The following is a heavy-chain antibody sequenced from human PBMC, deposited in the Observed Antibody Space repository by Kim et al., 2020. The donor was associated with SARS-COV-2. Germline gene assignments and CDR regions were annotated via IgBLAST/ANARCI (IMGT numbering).Heavy chain of an antibody. J-gene: IGHJ5*02. CDR1: GFAFSAYV. CDR3: ARIPNYAPYPNWFDP. Sequence: GGSLRLSCAASGFAFSAYVINWVRQAPGKGLEWVSAITANGATTYYADSVKGRFTISRDNSKNTLYLQMNSLRADDMAVYYCARIPNYAPYPNWFDPWGQGTPVTVSS. CDR2: ITANGATT. V-gene: IGHV3-23*01. D-gene: IGHD1-7*01.